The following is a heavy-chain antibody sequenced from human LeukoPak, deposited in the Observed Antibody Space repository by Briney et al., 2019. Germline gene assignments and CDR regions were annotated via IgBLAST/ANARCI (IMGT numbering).Heavy chain of an antibody. CDR2: IRSKAYGGTT. J-gene: IGHJ4*02. V-gene: IGHV3-49*03. CDR3: TRDDYGDYVGGFDY. D-gene: IGHD4-17*01. CDR1: GFTFGDYA. Sequence: GGSLRLSCTASGFTFGDYAMSWFRQAPGKGLEWVGFIRSKAYGGTTEYAASVKGRFTISRDDSKSIAYLQMNSLKTEDTAVYYCTRDDYGDYVGGFDYWGQGTLVTASS.